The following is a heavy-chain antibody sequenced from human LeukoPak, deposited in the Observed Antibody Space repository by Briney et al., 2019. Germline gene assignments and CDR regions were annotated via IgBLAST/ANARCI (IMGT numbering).Heavy chain of an antibody. CDR1: GFTFSSYA. V-gene: IGHV3-23*01. Sequence: GGSLRLSCAASGFTFSSYAMSWVRQAPGKGLEWVSAISGSGGSTYYADSVKGRFTISRDNSKNTLYLQMNSLRAEDTAVYYCAKGGAAIYEYYYYGMDVWGQGTTVTVSS. CDR2: ISGSGGST. J-gene: IGHJ6*02. CDR3: AKGGAAIYEYYYYGMDV. D-gene: IGHD2-2*02.